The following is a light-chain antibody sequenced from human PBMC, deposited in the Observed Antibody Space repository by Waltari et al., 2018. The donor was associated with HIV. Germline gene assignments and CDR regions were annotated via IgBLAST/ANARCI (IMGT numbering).Light chain of an antibody. CDR2: TDN. J-gene: IGLJ3*02. CDR3: STGDDGLDGPV. CDR1: SSNIGSNT. V-gene: IGLV1-44*01. Sequence: QSVLTQPPSASGTPGQRVSISCSGSSSNIGSNTVNWYQQLPGTAPKLLIYTDNRRPTGVPGRFSGSKSDTSASLAISGLQSEDEADYYCSTGDDGLDGPVFGGGTKLTVL.